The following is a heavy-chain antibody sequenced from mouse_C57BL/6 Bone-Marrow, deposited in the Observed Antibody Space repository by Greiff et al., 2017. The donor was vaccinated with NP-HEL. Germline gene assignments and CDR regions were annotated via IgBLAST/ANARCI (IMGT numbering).Heavy chain of an antibody. CDR2: IDPSDSYT. J-gene: IGHJ4*01. D-gene: IGHD1-1*01. CDR1: GYTFTSYW. CDR3: AYYGSGGAMDY. V-gene: IGHV1-59*01. Sequence: QVQLQQPGAELVRPGTSVKLSCKASGYTFTSYWMHWVKQRPGQGLEWIGVIDPSDSYTNYNQQFKGKATLTVDTSSSTAYMQLSSLTSEDSAVYDCAYYGSGGAMDYWGQGTSVTVSS.